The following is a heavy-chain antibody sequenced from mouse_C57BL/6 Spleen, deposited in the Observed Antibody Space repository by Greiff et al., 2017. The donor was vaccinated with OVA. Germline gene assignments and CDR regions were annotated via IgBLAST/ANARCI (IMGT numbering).Heavy chain of an antibody. CDR1: GFSLTSYG. V-gene: IGHV2-2*01. Sequence: VQLQESGPGLVQPSQSLSITCTVSGFSLTSYGVHWVRQSPGKGLEWLGVIWSGGSTDYNAAFISRLSISKDNSKSQVFFKMNSLQADDTALYYCASTRDVLKYAMDYWGQGTSVTVSS. CDR2: IWSGGST. J-gene: IGHJ4*01. CDR3: ASTRDVLKYAMDY.